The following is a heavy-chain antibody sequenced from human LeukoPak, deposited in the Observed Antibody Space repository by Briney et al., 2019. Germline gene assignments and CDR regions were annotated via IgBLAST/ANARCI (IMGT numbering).Heavy chain of an antibody. Sequence: PSETLSLTCTVSGGSISSSSYYWGWIRQPPGKGLEWIGSIYYSGSTYYNPSLKSRVTIAVDTSKNQFSLKLSSVTAADTAVYYCARNGGRSSLRGNWFDPWGQGTLVTVSS. D-gene: IGHD3-10*01. J-gene: IGHJ5*02. V-gene: IGHV4-39*07. CDR3: ARNGGRSSLRGNWFDP. CDR2: IYYSGST. CDR1: GGSISSSSYY.